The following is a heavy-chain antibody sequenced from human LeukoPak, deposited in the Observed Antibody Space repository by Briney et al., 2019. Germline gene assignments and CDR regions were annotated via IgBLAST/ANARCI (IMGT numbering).Heavy chain of an antibody. CDR3: ARLPPDYYYYGMDV. V-gene: IGHV4-34*01. Sequence: PSETLSLTCAVYGGSFSGYYWSWIRQPPGKGLEWIGEINHSGSTNYNPSLKSRVTISVDTSKNQFSLKLSSVTAADTAVYYCARLPPDYYYYGMDVWGQGTTVTVSS. J-gene: IGHJ6*02. CDR2: INHSGST. CDR1: GGSFSGYY.